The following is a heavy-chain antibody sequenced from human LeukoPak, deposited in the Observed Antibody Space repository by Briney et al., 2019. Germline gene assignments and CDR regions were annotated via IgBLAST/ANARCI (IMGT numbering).Heavy chain of an antibody. J-gene: IGHJ3*02. V-gene: IGHV4-59*01. CDR1: GGSITNFY. D-gene: IGHD3-10*01. CDR2: IYYSGTT. CDR3: ARSPGGAFDI. Sequence: SETLSLTCTVSGGSITNFYGGWIRQSPGKGLELTGYIYYSGTTNYSPSLKSRVSISVDTSKKQFSLKLSSVTAADTAVYYCARSPGGAFDIWGQGTMVTVSS.